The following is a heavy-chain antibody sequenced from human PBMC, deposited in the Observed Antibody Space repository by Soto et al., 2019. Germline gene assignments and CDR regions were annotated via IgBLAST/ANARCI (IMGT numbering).Heavy chain of an antibody. CDR3: TRGEQLTYYYYGMDV. D-gene: IGHD6-6*01. J-gene: IGHJ6*02. V-gene: IGHV1-69*05. CDR2: IIPIFGTA. Sequence: GASVKVSCKASGGTFSSYAISWVRQAPGQGLEWMGGIIPIFGTANYAQKFQGRVTMTRNTSISTAYMELSSLRSEDTAVYYCTRGEQLTYYYYGMDVWGQGTTVTVSS. CDR1: GGTFSSYA.